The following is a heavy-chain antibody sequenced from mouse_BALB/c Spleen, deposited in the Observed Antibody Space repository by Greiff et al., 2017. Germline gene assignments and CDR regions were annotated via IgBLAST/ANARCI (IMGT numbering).Heavy chain of an antibody. V-gene: IGHV1-9*01. CDR1: GYTFSSYW. CDR2: ILPGSGST. D-gene: IGHD1-1*01. J-gene: IGHJ4*01. CDR3: ARFYYYGSSLYYYAMDY. Sequence: VQLQQSGAELMKPGASVKISCKATGYTFSSYWIEWVKQRPGHGLEWIGEILPGSGSTNYNEKFKGKATFTADTSSNTAYMQLSSLTSEDSAVYYCARFYYYGSSLYYYAMDYWGQGTSVTVSS.